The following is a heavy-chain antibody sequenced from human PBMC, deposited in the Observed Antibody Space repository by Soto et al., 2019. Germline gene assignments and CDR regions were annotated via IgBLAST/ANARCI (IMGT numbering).Heavy chain of an antibody. CDR2: IKQDGSER. J-gene: IGHJ6*02. CDR3: ARDHSVSTPLDGIYV. Sequence: GGSLRLSCVGSGFTFRNYWMSWVRQAPGKGLEWVANIKQDGSERYYVDSVRGRFTISRDNAKNSLFLQMNTLRAEDTAVYYCARDHSVSTPLDGIYVWGHGTTVTVSS. CDR1: GFTFRNYW. V-gene: IGHV3-7*03. D-gene: IGHD2-15*01.